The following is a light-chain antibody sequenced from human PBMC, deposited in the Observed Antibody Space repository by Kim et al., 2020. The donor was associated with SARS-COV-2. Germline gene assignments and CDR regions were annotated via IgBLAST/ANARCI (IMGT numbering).Light chain of an antibody. CDR1: HSGSRW. Sequence: SASVGDRVTITCRASHSGSRWWAWFQQKAGKAPTLLIYDASSVESGVPSRFSGSGSGTEFTLTISSLQPDDFATYYCQDCKGHPVTCGGGTRVEI. V-gene: IGKV1-5*01. CDR2: DAS. J-gene: IGKJ4*01. CDR3: QDCKGHPVT.